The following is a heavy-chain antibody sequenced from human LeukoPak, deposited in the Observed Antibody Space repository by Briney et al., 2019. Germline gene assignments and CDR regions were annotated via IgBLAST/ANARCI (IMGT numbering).Heavy chain of an antibody. CDR1: GFTFISYA. Sequence: GGSLGLSFASSGFTFISYAWHWVRQAPGKGLEWVAVISYDGSNKYYADSVKGRFTISRDNSKNTLYLQMNSLRAEDTAVYYCARDAATYYSDSSGYYYTYWFDPWGEGTLLRVSS. D-gene: IGHD3-22*01. V-gene: IGHV3-30-3*01. J-gene: IGHJ5*02. CDR3: ARDAATYYSDSSGYYYTYWFDP. CDR2: ISYDGSNK.